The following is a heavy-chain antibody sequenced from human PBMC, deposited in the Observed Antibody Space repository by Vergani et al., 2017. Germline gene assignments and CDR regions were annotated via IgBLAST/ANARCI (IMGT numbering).Heavy chain of an antibody. CDR2: ISSSSSTI. V-gene: IGHV3-48*04. D-gene: IGHD3-10*01. Sequence: EVQLLESGGGLVQPGGSLRLSCAASGFTFSSYSMNWVRQAPGKGLEWVSYISSSSSTIYYADSVKGRFTISRDNAKNSLYLQMNSLRAEDTAVDYCAGTMMRGDWGQGTLVTVSS. CDR1: GFTFSSYS. CDR3: AGTMMRGD. J-gene: IGHJ4*02.